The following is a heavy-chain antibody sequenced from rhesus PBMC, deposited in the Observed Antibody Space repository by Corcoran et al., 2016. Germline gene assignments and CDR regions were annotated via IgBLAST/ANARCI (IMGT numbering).Heavy chain of an antibody. Sequence: QVHLEESGPGLVKPSETLSLTCAVSGFSINNNYGWTWIRQPPGKGLELIGYIDGSNFTTKNHPSPRGRLTISKATSKNPFSLRLASVTAADTAVYYCARRVHLSGHNSLDVWGRGVLVTVSS. D-gene: IGHD5-24*01. CDR3: ARRVHLSGHNSLDV. CDR1: GFSINNNYG. J-gene: IGHJ5-2*02. V-gene: IGHV4-127*01. CDR2: IDGSNFTT.